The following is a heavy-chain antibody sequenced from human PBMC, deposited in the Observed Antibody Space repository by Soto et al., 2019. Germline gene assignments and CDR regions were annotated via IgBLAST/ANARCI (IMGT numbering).Heavy chain of an antibody. Sequence: ASVKVSCKASGCTFTGHYIHWVRQAPGQGPEWMGEISPVTGGAKYAQKFQGRVTMTRDTSITTVYMELTNLSPDDTAVYYCARDKLGPRAFDIWGQGTMVTVSS. CDR3: ARDKLGPRAFDI. V-gene: IGHV1-2*02. CDR2: ISPVTGGA. CDR1: GCTFTGHY. J-gene: IGHJ3*02.